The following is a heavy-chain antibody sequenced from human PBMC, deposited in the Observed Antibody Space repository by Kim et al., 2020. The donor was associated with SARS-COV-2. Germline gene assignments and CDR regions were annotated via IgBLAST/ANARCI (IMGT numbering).Heavy chain of an antibody. Sequence: GGSLRLSCAASGFTFSSYGMHWVRQAPGKGLEWVAVIWYDGSNKYYADSVKGRFTISRDNSKNTLYLQMNSLRAEDTAVYYCAKVGEYCSGGSCYSYFDYCGQGTLVTVSS. CDR3: AKVGEYCSGGSCYSYFDY. D-gene: IGHD2-15*01. J-gene: IGHJ4*02. CDR1: GFTFSSYG. CDR2: IWYDGSNK. V-gene: IGHV3-33*06.